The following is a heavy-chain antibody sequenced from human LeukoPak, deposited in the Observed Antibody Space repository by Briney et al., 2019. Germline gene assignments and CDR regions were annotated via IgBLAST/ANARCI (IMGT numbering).Heavy chain of an antibody. CDR1: GGSFSGYY. CDR2: INHSGST. J-gene: IGHJ6*03. D-gene: IGHD4-17*01. CDR3: AGLFDYGDSHYYYYYMDV. V-gene: IGHV4-34*01. Sequence: SETLSLTCAVYGGSFSGYYWSWIRQPPGKGLEWIGEINHSGSTNYNPSLKSRVTISVDASKNQFSLKLSSVTAADTAVYYCAGLFDYGDSHYYYYYMDVWGKGTTVTVPS.